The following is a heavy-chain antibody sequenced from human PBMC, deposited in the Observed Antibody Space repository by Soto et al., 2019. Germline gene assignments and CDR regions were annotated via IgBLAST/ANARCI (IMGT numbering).Heavy chain of an antibody. CDR2: INPHGGST. V-gene: IGHV1-46*01. J-gene: IGHJ5*02. CDR1: GDTFTSYY. CDR3: ARSSGGNFGIIIEGSNWFDP. D-gene: IGHD3-3*01. Sequence: QVRLVQSGAEVRRPGASVKVSCKAPGDTFTSYYLNWVRQAPGQGLEWMGVINPHGGSTKYAQKFHGRVTMTRDTSGSTVYMELRSLRSDDTAIYYCARSSGGNFGIIIEGSNWFDPWGQGTLVTVSS.